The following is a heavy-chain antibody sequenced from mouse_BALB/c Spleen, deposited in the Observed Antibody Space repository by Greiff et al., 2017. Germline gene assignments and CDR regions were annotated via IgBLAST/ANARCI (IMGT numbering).Heavy chain of an antibody. CDR3: TKARIYYGSRAWFAY. CDR1: GYTFTDYE. D-gene: IGHD1-1*01. V-gene: IGHV1-15*01. CDR2: IDPETGGT. Sequence: QVQLQQSGAELVRPGASVTLSCKASGYTFTDYEMHWVKQTPVHGLEWIGAIDPETGGTAYNQKFKGKATLTADKSSSTAYMELRSLTSEDSAVYFCTKARIYYGSRAWFAYWGEEALVTVSA. J-gene: IGHJ3*01.